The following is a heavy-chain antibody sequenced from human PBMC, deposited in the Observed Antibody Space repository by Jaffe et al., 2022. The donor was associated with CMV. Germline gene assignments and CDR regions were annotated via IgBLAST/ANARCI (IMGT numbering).Heavy chain of an antibody. CDR1: GGSFSGYY. CDR3: ARVGRDSSSWYGNDY. D-gene: IGHD6-13*01. CDR2: INHSGST. Sequence: QVQLQQWGAGLLKPSETLSLTCAVYGGSFSGYYWSWIRQPPGKGLEWIGEINHSGSTNYNPSLKSRVTISVDTSKNQFSLKLSSVTAADTAVYYCARVGRDSSSWYGNDYWGQGTLVTVSS. J-gene: IGHJ4*02. V-gene: IGHV4-34*01.